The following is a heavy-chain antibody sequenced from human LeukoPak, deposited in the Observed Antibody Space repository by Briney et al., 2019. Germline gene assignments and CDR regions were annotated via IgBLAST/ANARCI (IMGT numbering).Heavy chain of an antibody. D-gene: IGHD2-21*02. CDR3: ASPRDG. J-gene: IGHJ4*02. CDR2: ISVNGAGT. Sequence: GGSLRLSCAASGFTFTTYAMSWVRQAPGKGLEWVSSISVNGAGTYYTDSVKGRFTISRDNSKNTLYLQMNSPRAEDAAVYYCASPRDGWGQGTLVTVSS. CDR1: GFTFTTYA. V-gene: IGHV3-23*01.